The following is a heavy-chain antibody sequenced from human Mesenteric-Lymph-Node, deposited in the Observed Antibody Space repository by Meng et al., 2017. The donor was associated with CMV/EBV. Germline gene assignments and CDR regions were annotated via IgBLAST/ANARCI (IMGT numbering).Heavy chain of an antibody. Sequence: GGSVSSGIYYWSWIRQPPGKGLEWIGYIYYSGSTNYHPSLKSRVTISVDTSKNQFSLKLSSVTAADTAVYYCARDSRYYGSGSAVDYWGQGTLVTVSS. CDR1: GGSVSSGIYY. CDR2: IYYSGST. CDR3: ARDSRYYGSGSAVDY. V-gene: IGHV4-61*01. D-gene: IGHD3-10*01. J-gene: IGHJ4*02.